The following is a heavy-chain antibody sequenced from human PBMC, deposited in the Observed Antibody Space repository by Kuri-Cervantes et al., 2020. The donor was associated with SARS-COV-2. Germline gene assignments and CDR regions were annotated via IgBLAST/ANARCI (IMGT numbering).Heavy chain of an antibody. CDR1: GYSISSGYY. CDR3: ASAAGSFYGMDV. Sequence: GSLRLSCAVSGYSISSGYYWGWIRQPPGKGLEWIGSIYHSGSTYYNPSLKSRVTISVDTSKNQFSLKLSSVTAADTAVYYCASAAGSFYGMDVWGQGTTVTVSS. V-gene: IGHV4-38-2*01. CDR2: IYHSGST. J-gene: IGHJ6*02. D-gene: IGHD6-13*01.